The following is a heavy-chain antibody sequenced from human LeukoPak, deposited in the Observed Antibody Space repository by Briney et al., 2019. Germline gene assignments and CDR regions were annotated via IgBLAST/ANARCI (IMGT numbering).Heavy chain of an antibody. D-gene: IGHD3-3*01. Sequence: GESLKISCKGSGYSFATHWIGWVRQMPGKGLEWMGIIYPGDSETRYSPSFEGQVTISADKSISTAYLRWNSLRASDTAMYYCARRPSYDFWSGYYGVDGLDIWGQGTMVTVSS. V-gene: IGHV5-51*01. CDR3: ARRPSYDFWSGYYGVDGLDI. CDR2: IYPGDSET. J-gene: IGHJ3*02. CDR1: GYSFATHW.